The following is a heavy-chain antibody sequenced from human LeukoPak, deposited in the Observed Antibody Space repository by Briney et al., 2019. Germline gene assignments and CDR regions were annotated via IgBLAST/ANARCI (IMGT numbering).Heavy chain of an antibody. CDR3: ATTMGYLDYCSGGTCYSMLD. J-gene: IGHJ4*02. CDR2: IIPISGSA. D-gene: IGHD2-15*01. V-gene: IGHV1-69*05. Sequence: GASVKVSCKASGGTFSTYAIIWVRQAPGQGLEWMGGIIPISGSAKYTQKFQGRVTITTDESTNTPSMELRSLRSEDTAVYYCATTMGYLDYCSGGTCYSMLDWGQGTLVTVFS. CDR1: GGTFSTYA.